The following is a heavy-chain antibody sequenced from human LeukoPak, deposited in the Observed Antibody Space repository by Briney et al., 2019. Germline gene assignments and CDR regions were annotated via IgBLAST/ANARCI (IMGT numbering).Heavy chain of an antibody. CDR1: GGSFSANY. Sequence: SETLSLTCAVSGGSFSANYWSWIRQPPGEGPEWIGEINHTGRTNYNPSLKSRVTISVDTSKNQFSLKLSSATAADTAVYFCVRISLTFGGAYYMDVWGKGTTVTMSS. D-gene: IGHD3-16*01. J-gene: IGHJ6*03. CDR3: VRISLTFGGAYYMDV. CDR2: INHTGRT. V-gene: IGHV4-34*01.